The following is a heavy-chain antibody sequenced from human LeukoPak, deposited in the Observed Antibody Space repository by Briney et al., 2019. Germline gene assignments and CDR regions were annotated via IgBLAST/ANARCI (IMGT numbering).Heavy chain of an antibody. D-gene: IGHD3-22*01. J-gene: IGHJ4*02. CDR1: GFTFSSYG. CDR2: ISGSGGST. CDR3: AKDPDYYDSSGYYYGINFDY. Sequence: GGSLRLSCAASGFTFSSYGMSWVRQAPGKGLEWVSAISGSGGSTYYADSVKGRFTISRDNSKNTLYLQMNSLRAEDTAVYYCAKDPDYYDSSGYYYGINFDYWGQGTLVTVSS. V-gene: IGHV3-23*01.